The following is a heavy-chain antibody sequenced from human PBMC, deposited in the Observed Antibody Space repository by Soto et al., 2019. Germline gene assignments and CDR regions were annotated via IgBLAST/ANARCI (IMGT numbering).Heavy chain of an antibody. CDR1: GYTLTTYG. V-gene: IGHV1-18*01. J-gene: IGHJ4*02. D-gene: IGHD1-1*01. CDR2: ISAYNDHT. Sequence: QVQLVQSGAEVKKPGASVKVSCKAAGYTLTTYGVSWVRQAPGQGLEWVGWISAYNDHTNYAQKFQGRVTMTTDTFTSRASMELRRPRSDDTAVYYCARGTYFDYWGQGTLVTVS. CDR3: ARGTYFDY.